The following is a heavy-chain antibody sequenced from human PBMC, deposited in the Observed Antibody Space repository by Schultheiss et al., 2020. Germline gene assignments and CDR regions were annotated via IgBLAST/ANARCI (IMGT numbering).Heavy chain of an antibody. Sequence: GGSLRLSCAVSGFAFSNAWMSWVRQAPGKGLEWVGRIKSETDGGTADYAAPVKGSFTISRDDSKNTLYLQMNSLKTEDTAVYYCTTISGGSAAPYYYYYGMDVWGQGTTVTVSS. D-gene: IGHD2-15*01. CDR3: TTISGGSAAPYYYYYGMDV. J-gene: IGHJ6*02. CDR1: GFAFSNAW. V-gene: IGHV3-15*01. CDR2: IKSETDGGTA.